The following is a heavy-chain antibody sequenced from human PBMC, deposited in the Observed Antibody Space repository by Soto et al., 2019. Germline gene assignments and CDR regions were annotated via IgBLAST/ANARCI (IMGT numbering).Heavy chain of an antibody. Sequence: QVQPVQSGAEVKKPGASVKVSCKASGYTFTNYGISWVRQAPGQGLEWMGWISAYNRNTNYAQKLQGRVTMTTDTSTSTAYMELRSLRSYDTAVYYCARLAARAADWYFDLWGRGTLVTVSS. CDR1: GYTFTNYG. CDR2: ISAYNRNT. J-gene: IGHJ2*01. D-gene: IGHD6-6*01. V-gene: IGHV1-18*01. CDR3: ARLAARAADWYFDL.